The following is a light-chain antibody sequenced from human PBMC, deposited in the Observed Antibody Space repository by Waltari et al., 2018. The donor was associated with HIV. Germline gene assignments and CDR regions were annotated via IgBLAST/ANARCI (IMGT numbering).Light chain of an antibody. Sequence: QSVLTQPPSASGTPGQRVTISCSGSSSNIRSNTVRWYQQLPGTAPKLLIYSNDQRPSRVPDRVSGSKSVTSACLASSGLESEDEADCYCAAWDDSLNGWVFGGGTKLTVL. CDR3: AAWDDSLNGWV. V-gene: IGLV1-44*01. J-gene: IGLJ3*02. CDR2: SND. CDR1: SSNIRSNT.